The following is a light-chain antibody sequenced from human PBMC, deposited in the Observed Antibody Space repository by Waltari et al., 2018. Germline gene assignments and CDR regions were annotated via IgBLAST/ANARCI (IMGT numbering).Light chain of an antibody. CDR1: SSDVGGYNY. CDR3: CSYAGSYTWV. Sequence: QSALTQPRSVSGSPGQSVTISCTGTSSDVGGYNYSSWYQQHPGKAHKLMIYDVSKRPSGVPDRFSGSKSGNTASLTISGLQAEDEADYYCCSYAGSYTWVFGGGTKLTVL. V-gene: IGLV2-11*02. CDR2: DVS. J-gene: IGLJ3*02.